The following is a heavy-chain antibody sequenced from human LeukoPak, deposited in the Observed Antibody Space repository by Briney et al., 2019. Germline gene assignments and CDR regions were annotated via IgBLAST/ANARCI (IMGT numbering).Heavy chain of an antibody. V-gene: IGHV3-23*01. Sequence: GGSLRLSCAASGLTFSSYAMSRVRQAPGKGLEWVSAISGSGGSTYYADSVKGRFTISRDNSKNTLYLQMNSLRAEDTAVYYCAGEHSSSWRGGFDYWGQGTLVTVSS. CDR1: GLTFSSYA. CDR2: ISGSGGST. J-gene: IGHJ4*02. D-gene: IGHD6-13*01. CDR3: AGEHSSSWRGGFDY.